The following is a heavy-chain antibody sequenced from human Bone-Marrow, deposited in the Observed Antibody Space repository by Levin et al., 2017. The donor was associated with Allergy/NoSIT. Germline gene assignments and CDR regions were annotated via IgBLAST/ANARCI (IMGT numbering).Heavy chain of an antibody. Sequence: GESLKISCAASGFTFSSYGMHWVRQAPGKGLEWVAVIWYDGSNKYYADSVKGRFTISRDNSKNTLYLQMNSLRAEDTAVYYCAREKATLPFDYWGQGTLVTVSS. D-gene: IGHD1-1*01. CDR3: AREKATLPFDY. CDR2: IWYDGSNK. J-gene: IGHJ4*02. CDR1: GFTFSSYG. V-gene: IGHV3-33*01.